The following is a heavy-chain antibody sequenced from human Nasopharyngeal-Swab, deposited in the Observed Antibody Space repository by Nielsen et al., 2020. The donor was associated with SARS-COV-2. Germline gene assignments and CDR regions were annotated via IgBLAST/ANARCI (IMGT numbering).Heavy chain of an antibody. CDR2: IYPGDSDT. CDR1: GYSFTSYW. V-gene: IGHV5-51*01. J-gene: IGHJ4*02. Sequence: TVSCNGSGYSFTSYWIGWVRQMPGKGLEWLGIIYPGDSDTRYSPSFQGQVTISADKSISTAYLQWSSLKASDTAMYYCASGRRAGATVLDYWGQGTLVTVSS. D-gene: IGHD1-26*01. CDR3: ASGRRAGATVLDY.